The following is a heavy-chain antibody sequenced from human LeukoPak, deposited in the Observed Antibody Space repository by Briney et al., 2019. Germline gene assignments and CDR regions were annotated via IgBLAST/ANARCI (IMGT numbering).Heavy chain of an antibody. CDR1: GFTFSSYS. J-gene: IGHJ3*02. V-gene: IGHV3-48*01. Sequence: GGSLRLSCAASGFTFSSYSMNWVRQAPGKGLEWVSYISGSSSTIYYADSVKGRFTISRDNAKNSLYLQMNSLRAEDTAVYYCARDHGGNGDFWTFDAFDIWGQGTMVTVSS. CDR3: ARDHGGNGDFWTFDAFDI. D-gene: IGHD3/OR15-3a*01. CDR2: ISGSSSTI.